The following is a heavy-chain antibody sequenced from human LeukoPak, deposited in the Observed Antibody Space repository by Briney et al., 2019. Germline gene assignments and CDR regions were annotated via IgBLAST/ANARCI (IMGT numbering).Heavy chain of an antibody. CDR2: ISSSGTT. D-gene: IGHD2-2*02. V-gene: IGHV3-48*04. J-gene: IGHJ6*02. CDR3: ARGLYLMDV. CDR1: GLRFSSYG. Sequence: GGSLRLSCAASGLRFSSYGMNWVRQAPGKGLEWASFISSSGTTSYADSVKGRFTISRDNAKNSLYLQMNSLRAEDTAVYYCARGLYLMDVWGQGTTVTVSS.